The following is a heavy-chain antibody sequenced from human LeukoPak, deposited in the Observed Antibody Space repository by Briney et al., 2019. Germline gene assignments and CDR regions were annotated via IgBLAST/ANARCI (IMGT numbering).Heavy chain of an antibody. D-gene: IGHD3-22*01. Sequence: GRSLRLSCAASGFTFSSYGMHWVRQAPGKGLEWVAVIWYDGSNKYYADSVKGRFTISRDSSKNTLYLQMNSLRAEDTAVYYCARDDSSGLEFDYWGQGTLVTVSS. CDR2: IWYDGSNK. CDR3: ARDDSSGLEFDY. V-gene: IGHV3-33*01. CDR1: GFTFSSYG. J-gene: IGHJ4*02.